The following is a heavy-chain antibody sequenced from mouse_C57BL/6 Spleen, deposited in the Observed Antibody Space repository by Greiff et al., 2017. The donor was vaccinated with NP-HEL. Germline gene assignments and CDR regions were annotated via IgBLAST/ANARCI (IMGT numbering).Heavy chain of an antibody. CDR3: ARDLY. CDR2: INPSTGGT. CDR1: GYSFTGYY. V-gene: IGHV1-42*01. Sequence: EVQLQQSGPELVKPGASVKISCKASGYSFTGYYMNWVKQSPEKSLEWIGEINPSTGGTTYNQKFKAKATLTVDKSSSTAYMQLKSLTSEDSAVYYCARDLYWGQGTTLTVSS. J-gene: IGHJ2*01.